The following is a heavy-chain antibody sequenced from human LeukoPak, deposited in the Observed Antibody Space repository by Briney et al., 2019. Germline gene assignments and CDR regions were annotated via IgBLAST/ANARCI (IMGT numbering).Heavy chain of an antibody. CDR3: ATYRQVLLPFES. CDR2: IFPSGGEI. J-gene: IGHJ4*02. V-gene: IGHV3-23*01. CDR1: GFIFNTYA. Sequence: GGSLRLSCAASGFIFNTYAMHWVRQPPGKGLEWVSSIFPSGGEIHYADSVRGRFTISRDNSKSTLSLQMNSLRAEDTAIYYCATYRQVLLPFESWGQGTLVTVSS. D-gene: IGHD2-8*02.